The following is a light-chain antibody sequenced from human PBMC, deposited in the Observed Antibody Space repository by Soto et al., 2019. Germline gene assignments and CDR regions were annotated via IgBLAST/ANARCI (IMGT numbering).Light chain of an antibody. V-gene: IGKV1-5*02. J-gene: IGKJ5*01. CDR2: AAS. Sequence: KPESPSSLSTSVGHSVGNLCLASQSVSAWLAWYQQKPGKAPKLLIYAASSLESGVPSRFTGSGSGTEFTLTISSLQPEDFATYYCLQPNSFPLTFGQGTRLEI. CDR1: QSVSAW. CDR3: LQPNSFPLT.